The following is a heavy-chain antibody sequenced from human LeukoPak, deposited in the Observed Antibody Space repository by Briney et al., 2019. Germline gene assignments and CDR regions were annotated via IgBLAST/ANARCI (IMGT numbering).Heavy chain of an antibody. D-gene: IGHD5-18*01. Sequence: PEGSLRLSCAASGFTFSSYGMHWVRQAPGKGLEWVAVIWYDGSNKYYADSVKGRFTISRDNSKNTLYLQMNSLRAEDTAVYYCVRESDTAINYYYGMDVWGQGTTVTVSS. CDR1: GFTFSSYG. V-gene: IGHV3-33*01. CDR3: VRESDTAINYYYGMDV. J-gene: IGHJ6*02. CDR2: IWYDGSNK.